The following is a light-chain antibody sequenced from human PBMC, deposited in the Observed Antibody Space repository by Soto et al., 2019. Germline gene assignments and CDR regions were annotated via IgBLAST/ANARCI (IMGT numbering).Light chain of an antibody. CDR2: GNG. CDR1: SSSIGAGYE. Sequence: QSVLTQPPSVSGASGQRVTISCSGTSSSIGAGYEVHWYHQLPGTAPKLVVSGNGNWPSGVPDRLSASKSGTSASLAITGLQAEDEGHYYCQSYDKRLTAYVFGTGTKVTVL. J-gene: IGLJ1*01. V-gene: IGLV1-40*01. CDR3: QSYDKRLTAYV.